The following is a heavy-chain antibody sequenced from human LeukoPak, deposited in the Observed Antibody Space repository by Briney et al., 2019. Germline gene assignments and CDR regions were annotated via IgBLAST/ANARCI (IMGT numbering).Heavy chain of an antibody. CDR1: GFTFSSYA. Sequence: PGGSRRLSCAASGFTFSSYAMSWGRQAPGKGLDWVSVISGSGGSTYYADSVKGRFTISRESSKNTLYLQMNSLRAEDTAVYYCAKDRSGSYSGFDYWGQGTLVTVSS. V-gene: IGHV3-23*01. CDR3: AKDRSGSYSGFDY. CDR2: ISGSGGST. J-gene: IGHJ4*02. D-gene: IGHD1-26*01.